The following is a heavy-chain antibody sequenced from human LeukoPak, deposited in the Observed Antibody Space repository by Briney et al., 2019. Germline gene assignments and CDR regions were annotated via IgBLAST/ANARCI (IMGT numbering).Heavy chain of an antibody. CDR1: GFTFSSYG. J-gene: IGHJ4*02. CDR2: ISYDGSNK. Sequence: PGGSLRLSCAASGFTFSSYGMHWVRQAPGKGLEWVAVISYDGSNKYYADSVKGRFTISRDNSKNTPYLQMNSLRAEDTAVYYCAKGGYPDYWGQGTLVTVSS. D-gene: IGHD5-12*01. CDR3: AKGGYPDY. V-gene: IGHV3-30*18.